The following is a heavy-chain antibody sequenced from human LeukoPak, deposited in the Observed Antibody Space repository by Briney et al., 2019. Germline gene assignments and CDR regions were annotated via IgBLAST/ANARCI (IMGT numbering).Heavy chain of an antibody. J-gene: IGHJ4*02. D-gene: IGHD1-26*01. CDR3: AVLSQYSGSYYPLDY. V-gene: IGHV3-74*01. CDR1: GFTFSSYW. CDR2: INGDGSST. Sequence: GSLRLSCAASGFTFSSYWMHWVRQAPGKGLVWVSRINGDGSSTSYADSVKGRFTISRDNAKNTLYLQMNSLRAEDTAVYYCAVLSQYSGSYYPLDYWGQGTLVTVSS.